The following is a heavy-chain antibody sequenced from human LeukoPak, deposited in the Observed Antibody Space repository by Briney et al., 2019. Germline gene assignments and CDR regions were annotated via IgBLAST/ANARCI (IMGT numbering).Heavy chain of an antibody. D-gene: IGHD3-3*02. Sequence: PGGSLRLSCAASGFTFSSYNMNWDRQAPGKGLEWVSSISSSSSYIYYADSVKGRFTISRDNAKNSLYLQMNSLRAEDTAVYYCARDRISYFDYWGQGTLVTVSS. V-gene: IGHV3-21*01. J-gene: IGHJ4*02. CDR3: ARDRISYFDY. CDR1: GFTFSSYN. CDR2: ISSSSSYI.